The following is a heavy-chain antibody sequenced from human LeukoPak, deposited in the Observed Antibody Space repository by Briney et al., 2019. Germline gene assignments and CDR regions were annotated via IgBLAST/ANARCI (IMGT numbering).Heavy chain of an antibody. CDR3: AKSSLVVPYDY. V-gene: IGHV3-30*02. D-gene: IGHD6-6*01. J-gene: IGHJ4*02. CDR2: IQSDGSNK. Sequence: GGSLRLSCAASGFSFSSNGMHWVRQAPGKGLEWVAFIQSDGSNKYYADSVKGRFTISRDNSKNTLSLQMNSLRAEDTAVYYCAKSSLVVPYDYWGQGTLVTVSS. CDR1: GFSFSSNG.